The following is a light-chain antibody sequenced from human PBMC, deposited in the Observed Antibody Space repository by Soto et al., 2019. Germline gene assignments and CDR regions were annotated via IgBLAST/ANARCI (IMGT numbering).Light chain of an antibody. CDR3: QSSDSGLSGDV. CDR2: GNS. Sequence: QSVLTQPPSVSGAPGQRVTISCTGSSSNIGAGYDVHWYQQLPGTAPKLLIYGNSNRPSGVPDRFSGSKSGTSASLAITGLQAEDEADYYCQSSDSGLSGDVFGNGTKLTVL. CDR1: SSNIGAGYD. V-gene: IGLV1-40*01. J-gene: IGLJ1*01.